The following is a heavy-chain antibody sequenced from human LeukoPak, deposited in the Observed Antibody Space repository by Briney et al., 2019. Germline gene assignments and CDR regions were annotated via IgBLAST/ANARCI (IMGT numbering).Heavy chain of an antibody. CDR2: INHSGST. D-gene: IGHD3-9*01. CDR3: ARGGPPYSDILTETLDY. CDR1: GGSFSGYY. V-gene: IGHV4-34*01. J-gene: IGHJ4*02. Sequence: KPSETLSLTCAVYGGSFSGYYWSWIRQPPGKGLEWIGEINHSGSTNYNPSLKSRVTISVDTSKNQFSLKLSSVTAADTAVYYCARGGPPYSDILTETLDYWGQGTLVTVSS.